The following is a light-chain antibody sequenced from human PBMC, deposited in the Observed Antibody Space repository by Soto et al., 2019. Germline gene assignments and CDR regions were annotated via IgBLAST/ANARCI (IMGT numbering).Light chain of an antibody. V-gene: IGLV1-40*01. CDR3: LSFDSSLSVV. J-gene: IGLJ2*01. Sequence: QPVLTQPPSVSGAPGQRVTISCTGSSSNIGAGYDVHWYQQLPGRAPKLLIYGNTNQPSGVPDRFSGSKSGTSASLAITGLQAEDEADYYCLSFDSSLSVVFGGGTQLTVL. CDR2: GNT. CDR1: SSNIGAGYD.